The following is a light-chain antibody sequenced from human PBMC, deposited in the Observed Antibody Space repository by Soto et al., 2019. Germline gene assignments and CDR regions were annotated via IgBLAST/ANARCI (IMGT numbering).Light chain of an antibody. V-gene: IGLV1-44*01. CDR1: SSNIGINT. CDR2: LND. Sequence: QSVLTQPPSASGTPGQRVTISCSGSSSNIGINTVNWYQQFPVTAPKVLIYLNDQRPSGVPDRFSGSKSGTSASLAISGLQSEDEADYYCSVWDDSLNGVVFGGGTKLTVL. J-gene: IGLJ3*02. CDR3: SVWDDSLNGVV.